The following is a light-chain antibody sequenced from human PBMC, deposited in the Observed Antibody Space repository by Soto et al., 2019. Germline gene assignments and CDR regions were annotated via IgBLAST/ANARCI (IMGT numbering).Light chain of an antibody. V-gene: IGLV2-14*01. Sequence: QSVLTQPASISGSPGQWLTIPCTATSSDIGGYKFVSWYQQHPGKTPKLIIYEDTYRPSGISERFSGSKSGNTASLTISGLQADDEGDYYCATYTATPTLIFGGGTKVTVL. CDR3: ATYTATPTLI. CDR2: EDT. CDR1: SSDIGGYKF. J-gene: IGLJ2*01.